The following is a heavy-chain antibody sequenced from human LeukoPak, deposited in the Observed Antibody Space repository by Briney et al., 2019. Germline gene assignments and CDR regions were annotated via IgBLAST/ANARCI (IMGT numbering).Heavy chain of an antibody. CDR3: ARAARLQISITTIIHSAFDV. D-gene: IGHD4-11*01. V-gene: IGHV4-39*01. J-gene: IGHJ3*01. CDR2: LYYRGDT. CDR1: GVSISNNNYY. Sequence: AETLCLTCPVSGVSISNNNYYWGWLRQSPGRGLEWIGSLYYRGDTFYNPSLGRRVAICVNKSKNQFSLKVRSVTATDTAVFYCARAARLQISITTIIHSAFDVWGQGTMVTVS.